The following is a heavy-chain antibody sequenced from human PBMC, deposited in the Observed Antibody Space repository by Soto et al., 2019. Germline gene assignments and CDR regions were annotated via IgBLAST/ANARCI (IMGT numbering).Heavy chain of an antibody. Sequence: QVQLVQSGAEVKNPGASVKVSCKASGYTFTRYGIGWARQAPGQGLEWMGWINTYNDNTNYAQNVQGRVTLTTDTPTSTAYMELRTLRSNDTAIYDCAMVDVYVTPSPQDVWGQGTTVIVSS. CDR2: INTYNDNT. CDR1: GYTFTRYG. CDR3: AMVDVYVTPSPQDV. J-gene: IGHJ6*02. V-gene: IGHV1-18*01. D-gene: IGHD3-16*01.